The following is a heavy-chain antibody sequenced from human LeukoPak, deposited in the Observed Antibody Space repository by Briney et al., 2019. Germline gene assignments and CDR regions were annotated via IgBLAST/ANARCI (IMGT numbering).Heavy chain of an antibody. Sequence: QPGGSLRLSCAASGFTFMNHAMNWVRQAPGKGLEWVAVISYDGSNKYYADSVKGRFTISRDNSKNTLYLQMNSLRAEDTAVHYCARDSTGTQDYWGQGTLVTVSS. CDR3: ARDSTGTQDY. CDR2: ISYDGSNK. J-gene: IGHJ4*02. CDR1: GFTFMNHA. D-gene: IGHD1-1*01. V-gene: IGHV3-30-3*01.